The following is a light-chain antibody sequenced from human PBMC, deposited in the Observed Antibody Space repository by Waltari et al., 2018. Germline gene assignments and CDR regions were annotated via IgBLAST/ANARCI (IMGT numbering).Light chain of an antibody. CDR3: QHYSTYSKA. J-gene: IGKJ2*01. Sequence: DVRMTQSPSTLSASVGDRVTITCRASQRINKWVAWYQQKPGKAPKLLIYKASSLESGVPSRFSGSGAATDFTLTISSLQTDDFATYYCQHYSTYSKAFGQGTKLE. V-gene: IGKV1-5*03. CDR2: KAS. CDR1: QRINKW.